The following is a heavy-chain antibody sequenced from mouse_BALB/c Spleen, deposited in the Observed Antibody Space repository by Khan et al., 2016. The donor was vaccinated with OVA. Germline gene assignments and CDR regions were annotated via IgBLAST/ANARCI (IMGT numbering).Heavy chain of an antibody. J-gene: IGHJ3*01. CDR1: GYTFTSYT. CDR3: VREGAYYRSDGWFTY. V-gene: IGHV1-4*01. D-gene: IGHD2-14*01. CDR2: INPSNNYT. Sequence: QVQLQQSGAELARPGASVKMSCKASGYTFTSYTIHWVSQRPGQALEWIGHINPSNNYTNYNQNFKDKATLIVDKSSSTAYIQLSSLTSEDSAVYYCVREGAYYRSDGWFTYWGQGTLVTVSA.